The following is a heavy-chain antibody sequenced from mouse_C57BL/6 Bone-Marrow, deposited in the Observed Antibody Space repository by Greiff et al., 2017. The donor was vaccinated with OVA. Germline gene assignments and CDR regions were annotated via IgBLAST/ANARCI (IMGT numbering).Heavy chain of an antibody. D-gene: IGHD1-1*01. CDR1: GFTFSDAW. V-gene: IGHV6-6*01. J-gene: IGHJ1*03. Sequence: EVKVEESGGGLVQPGGSMKLSCAASGFTFSDAWMDWVRQSPEKGLEWVAEIRNKANNHATYYAESVKGRFTISRDDSKSSVYLQMNSLRAEDTGIYYCTRILIYYYGSSIYWYFDVWGTGTTVTVSS. CDR3: TRILIYYYGSSIYWYFDV. CDR2: IRNKANNHAT.